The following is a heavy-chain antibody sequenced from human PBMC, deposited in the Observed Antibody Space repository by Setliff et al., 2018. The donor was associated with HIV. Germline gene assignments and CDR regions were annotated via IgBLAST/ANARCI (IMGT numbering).Heavy chain of an antibody. V-gene: IGHV3-7*01. J-gene: IGHJ4*02. CDR2: IRQDASAE. Sequence: GESLRLSCLASGFTFSSYWMSWVRQAPGKGLEWVASIRQDASAEFYVDSVKGRFTIYRDNTKNSLYLQMNSLRAEDTAVYYCARVPGALVRGVDFDFWGQGTLVTVSS. CDR1: GFTFSSYW. D-gene: IGHD3-10*01. CDR3: ARVPGALVRGVDFDF.